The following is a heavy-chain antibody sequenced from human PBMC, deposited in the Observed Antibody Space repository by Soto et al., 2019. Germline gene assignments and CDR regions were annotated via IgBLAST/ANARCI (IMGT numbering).Heavy chain of an antibody. CDR3: ASGGVELAVAGSGCFDP. V-gene: IGHV4-34*01. CDR1: GGSFSGYY. CDR2: INHSGST. D-gene: IGHD6-19*01. Sequence: SETLSLTCAVYGGSFSGYYWSWIRQPPGKGLEWIGEINHSGSTNYNPSLKSRVTISVDTSKNQFSLKLSSVTDADTAVYYCASGGVELAVAGSGCFDPWGQGTLVTVSS. J-gene: IGHJ5*02.